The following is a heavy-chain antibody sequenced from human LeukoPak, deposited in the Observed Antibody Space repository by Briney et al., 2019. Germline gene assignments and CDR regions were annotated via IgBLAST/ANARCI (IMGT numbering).Heavy chain of an antibody. CDR1: GGSISPYY. V-gene: IGHV4-59*08. CDR3: ARHGGGGESYPRVFDY. Sequence: SETLSLTCTASGGSISPYYWSWTRQPPGKGLEWTGYIYHSGSTNYNPSLKSRVIISVDTSKNQFSLKLNSVTAADTAMYYCARHGGGGESYPRVFDYWGRGNLVTVSS. CDR2: IYHSGST. D-gene: IGHD1-26*01. J-gene: IGHJ4*02.